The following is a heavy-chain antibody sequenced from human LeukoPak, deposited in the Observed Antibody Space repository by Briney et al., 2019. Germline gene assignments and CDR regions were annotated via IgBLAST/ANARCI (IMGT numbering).Heavy chain of an antibody. CDR1: GFSLSTSGVG. V-gene: IGHV2-5*01. Sequence: ESGPTLVKPTQTLTLTCTFSGFSLSTSGVGVGWIRQPPGKALEWLALIYWNDDKRYSPSLKSRLTITKDTSKNQVVLTMTNIDPVDTATYYFAHSYYDFWSGYAFDYWGQGTLVTVSS. J-gene: IGHJ4*02. D-gene: IGHD3-3*01. CDR2: IYWNDDK. CDR3: AHSYYDFWSGYAFDY.